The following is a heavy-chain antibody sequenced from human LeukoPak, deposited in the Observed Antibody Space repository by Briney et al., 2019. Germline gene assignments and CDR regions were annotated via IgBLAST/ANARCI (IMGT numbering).Heavy chain of an antibody. D-gene: IGHD3-10*01. CDR3: ARAGWIITSGIDY. CDR1: GYSISRGYY. Sequence: PSETLSPTCAVSGYSISRGYYWALVRQPPGKGLEWIGTVYHTGSTYYNPSLDSRVTISVDTSKNEFSLNLKSVTAADTAVYYCARAGWIITSGIDYWGQGALVTVSS. V-gene: IGHV4-38-2*01. CDR2: VYHTGST. J-gene: IGHJ4*02.